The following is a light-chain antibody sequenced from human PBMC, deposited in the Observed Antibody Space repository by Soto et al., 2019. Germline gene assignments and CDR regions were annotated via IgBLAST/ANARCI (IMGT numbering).Light chain of an antibody. V-gene: IGKV1-5*03. J-gene: IGKJ1*01. CDR3: QQYNSYRA. Sequence: DIQMTQSPSTLSASVGDRVTITCRASQSIDTWLAWHQQKPGQVPKLPISKASSLESGVPSRFSGSGSGTEFTLTISSLQPDGSATYYCQQYNSYRAFGQGTKVDIK. CDR1: QSIDTW. CDR2: KAS.